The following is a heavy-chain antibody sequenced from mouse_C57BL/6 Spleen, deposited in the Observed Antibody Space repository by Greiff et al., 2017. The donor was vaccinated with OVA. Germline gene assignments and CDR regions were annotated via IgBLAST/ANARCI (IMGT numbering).Heavy chain of an antibody. D-gene: IGHD2-3*01. CDR2: ISDGGSYN. Sequence: EVKLVESGGGLVKPGGSLKLSCAASGFTFSSYAMSWVRQTPEKRLEWVATISDGGSYNYYPDNVKGRFTISRDNAKNNLYLQVSHLKSEGTTMYYCARDRGYYRDFDDWGKGTTLTVSS. CDR1: GFTFSSYA. J-gene: IGHJ2*01. V-gene: IGHV5-4*01. CDR3: ARDRGYYRDFDD.